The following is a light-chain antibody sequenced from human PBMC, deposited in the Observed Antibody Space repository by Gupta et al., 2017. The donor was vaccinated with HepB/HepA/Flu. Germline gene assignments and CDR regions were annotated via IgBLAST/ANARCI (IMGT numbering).Light chain of an antibody. CDR3: CSYAGRSVWV. J-gene: IGLJ3*02. Sequence: QSALTQPASVSGSRGQSITISCTGTSSDVGNYNFVSWYQHHPGKAPKLLIYEVNKRPPGASNRFSGSRSGNTASLTVSGLQTDDEADYYCCSYAGRSVWVFGGGTKLTVL. V-gene: IGLV2-23*02. CDR1: SSDVGNYNF. CDR2: EVN.